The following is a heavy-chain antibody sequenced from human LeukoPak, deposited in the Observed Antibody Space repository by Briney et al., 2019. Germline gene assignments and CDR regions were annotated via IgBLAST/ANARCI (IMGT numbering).Heavy chain of an antibody. J-gene: IGHJ3*02. CDR1: GGSFSGYC. CDR3: ARERDYYDSSGQTTNDAFDI. D-gene: IGHD3-22*01. Sequence: SETLSLTCAVYGGSFSGYCWSWIRQPPGKGREWIGEINHSGSTNYNPTLKSRVTISVDTSKNQFSLKLSSVTAADTAVYYCARERDYYDSSGQTTNDAFDIWGQGTMVTVSS. V-gene: IGHV4-34*01. CDR2: INHSGST.